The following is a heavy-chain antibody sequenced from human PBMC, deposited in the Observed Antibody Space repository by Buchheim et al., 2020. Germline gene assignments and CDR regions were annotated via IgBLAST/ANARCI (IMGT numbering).Heavy chain of an antibody. J-gene: IGHJ4*02. CDR3: AKDWYWLNSKTWTGGVAY. CDR2: INANADNI. CDR1: GFTFSTHA. V-gene: IGHV3-23*01. D-gene: IGHD2/OR15-2a*01. Sequence: EVQLLESGGGLAQPGGSLRLSCAASGFTFSTHAMSWVRQAPGKGLEWVSTINANADNIYYADSVRGRFTISRDNSKNIVYLQMNSLRAEDTALYYCAKDWYWLNSKTWTGGVAYWGQGTL.